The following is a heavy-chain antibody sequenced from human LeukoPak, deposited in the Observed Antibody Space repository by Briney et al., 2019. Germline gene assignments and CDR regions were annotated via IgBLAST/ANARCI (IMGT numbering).Heavy chain of an antibody. CDR1: GGTFSSYA. Sequence: ASVKVSCKAPGGTFSSYAISWVRQAPGQGLEWMGGIIPIFGTANYAQKFQGRVTITTDESTSTAYMELSSLRSEDTAVYYCARGPGIQLWTPLYYYYYMDVWGKGTTVTVSS. D-gene: IGHD5-18*01. V-gene: IGHV1-69*05. CDR2: IIPIFGTA. J-gene: IGHJ6*03. CDR3: ARGPGIQLWTPLYYYYYMDV.